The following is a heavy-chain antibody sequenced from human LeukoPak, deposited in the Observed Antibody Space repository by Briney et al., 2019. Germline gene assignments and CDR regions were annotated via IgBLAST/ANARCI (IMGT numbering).Heavy chain of an antibody. D-gene: IGHD5-12*01. CDR3: AKSGYDFGGWFDP. CDR2: IRYDGSNK. V-gene: IGHV3-30*02. J-gene: IGHJ5*02. Sequence: PGGSLRLSCAASGFTFSSYGMHGVRQAPGKGLEWVAFIRYDGSNKYYADSVKGRFTISRDNSKNTLYLQMNSLRAEDTAVYYCAKSGYDFGGWFDPWGQGTLVTVSS. CDR1: GFTFSSYG.